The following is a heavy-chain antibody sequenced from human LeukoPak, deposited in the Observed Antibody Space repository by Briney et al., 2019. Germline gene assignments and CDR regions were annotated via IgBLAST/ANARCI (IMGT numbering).Heavy chain of an antibody. CDR3: ARDAYCSGGSCYIY. CDR1: GFTFSSYW. V-gene: IGHV3-7*01. Sequence: GGSLRLSCAASGFTFSSYWMSWVRQAPGKGLEWAANINQDGSEKNYVDSVKGRFTISRDNAENSLSLQMNSLRAEDTAVYYCARDAYCSGGSCYIYWGQGTLVTVSS. J-gene: IGHJ4*02. D-gene: IGHD2-15*01. CDR2: INQDGSEK.